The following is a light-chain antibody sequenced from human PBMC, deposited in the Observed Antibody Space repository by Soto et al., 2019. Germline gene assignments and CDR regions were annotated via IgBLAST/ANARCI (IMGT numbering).Light chain of an antibody. V-gene: IGLV2-23*01. CDR1: SSEVGSYNL. CDR3: CSYAGSSTLYV. Sequence: QSALTQPASVSGSPGPSITISCTVTSSEVGSYNLVSWYQQHPGKAPKLRIYEGSKRPSGVSNRFSGSKSGNTASLTISGPQAENEADYYCCSYAGSSTLYVFGTGTKVTV. CDR2: EGS. J-gene: IGLJ1*01.